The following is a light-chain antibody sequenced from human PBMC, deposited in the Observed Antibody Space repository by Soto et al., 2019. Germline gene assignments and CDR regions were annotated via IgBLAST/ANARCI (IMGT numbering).Light chain of an antibody. Sequence: DIQMTQSPSSLSASVGDRVNITCRASQSIANYLAWYQQKPGKVTKILIYAASILKSGIPSRFSGSQYVTDFTLSINSLQPEYVAAYYCQKYNTAPFTFGPGTKVDVK. J-gene: IGKJ3*01. CDR1: QSIANY. V-gene: IGKV1-27*01. CDR2: AAS. CDR3: QKYNTAPFT.